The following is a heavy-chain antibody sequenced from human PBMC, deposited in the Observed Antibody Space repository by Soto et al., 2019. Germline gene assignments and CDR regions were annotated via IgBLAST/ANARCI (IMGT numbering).Heavy chain of an antibody. CDR1: GGSISSSNW. V-gene: IGHV4-4*02. CDR3: ACGSGSYYSGGTFDY. Sequence: SETLSLTCAVSGGSISSSNWWSWVRQPPGKGLEWIGEIYHSGSTNYNPSLKSRVTISVDKSKNQFSLKLSSVTAADTAVYYCACGSGSYYSGGTFDYWGQGTLVTVSS. CDR2: IYHSGST. J-gene: IGHJ4*02. D-gene: IGHD3-10*01.